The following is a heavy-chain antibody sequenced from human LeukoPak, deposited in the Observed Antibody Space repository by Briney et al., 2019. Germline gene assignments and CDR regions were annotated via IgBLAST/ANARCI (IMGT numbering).Heavy chain of an antibody. CDR2: IYYSGST. Sequence: SETLSLTCTVSGGSISRGDYYWSWIRQPPGKGLEWIGYIYYSGSTNYNPSLKSRVTISVDTSKNQFSLKVSSVTAADTAVYYCARVRDILTGLYFDYWGQGTLVTVSS. CDR3: ARVRDILTGLYFDY. CDR1: GGSISRGDYY. V-gene: IGHV4-61*08. D-gene: IGHD3-9*01. J-gene: IGHJ4*02.